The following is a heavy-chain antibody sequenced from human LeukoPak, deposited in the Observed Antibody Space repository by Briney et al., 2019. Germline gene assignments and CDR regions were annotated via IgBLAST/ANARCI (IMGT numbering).Heavy chain of an antibody. CDR1: GYTFTSYG. D-gene: IGHD1-26*01. Sequence: ASVKVSCKASGYTFTSYGISWVRQAPGQGLEWMGWISAYNGNTNYAQKLQGRVTMTTDTSTSIAYMELRSLRSEDTAVYYCATVVYSGSYFAKDNWFDPWGQGTLVTVSS. CDR2: ISAYNGNT. J-gene: IGHJ5*02. CDR3: ATVVYSGSYFAKDNWFDP. V-gene: IGHV1-18*01.